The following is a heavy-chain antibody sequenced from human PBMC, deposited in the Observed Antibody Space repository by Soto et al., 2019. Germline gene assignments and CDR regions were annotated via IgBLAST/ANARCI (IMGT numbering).Heavy chain of an antibody. CDR1: GFTFSSYS. D-gene: IGHD3-3*01. Sequence: EVQLVESGGGLVKPGGSLRLSCAASGFTFSSYSMNWVRQAPGKGLEWVSSISSSSSYIYYADSVKGRFTISRDNAKNSLDLQMNSLRAEDTAVYYCARDGYYDFWIGYFYDNYYGMDVWGQGTTVTVS. V-gene: IGHV3-21*01. CDR3: ARDGYYDFWIGYFYDNYYGMDV. J-gene: IGHJ6*02. CDR2: ISSSSSYI.